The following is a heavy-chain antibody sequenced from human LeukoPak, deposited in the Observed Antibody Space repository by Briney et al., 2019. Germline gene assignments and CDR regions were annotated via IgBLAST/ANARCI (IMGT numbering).Heavy chain of an antibody. CDR2: IYPGDSDT. D-gene: IGHD3-22*01. Sequence: PGESLKISCKGSGYSFNTYWIGWVRQMPGKGLEWMGIIYPGDSDTRYSPSFQGQVTISADKSISTAYLQWSSLRASDTAVYYCARQGYDSSGYYPHFDYWGQGTLVTVSS. CDR3: ARQGYDSSGYYPHFDY. CDR1: GYSFNTYW. J-gene: IGHJ4*02. V-gene: IGHV5-51*01.